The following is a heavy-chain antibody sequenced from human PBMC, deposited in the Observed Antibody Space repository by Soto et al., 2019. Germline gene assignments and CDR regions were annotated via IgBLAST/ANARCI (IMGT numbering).Heavy chain of an antibody. CDR3: AKDMPPSVYSGWDNYYGMDV. V-gene: IGHV3-9*01. CDR2: ISWNSGSI. J-gene: IGHJ6*02. Sequence: EVQLVESGGGLVQPGRSLRLSCAASGFTFDDYAMHWVRQAPGKGLEWVSGISWNSGSIGYADSVKGRFTISRDNAKNSLYLQMNSLRAEDTALYYCAKDMPPSVYSGWDNYYGMDVWGQGTTVTVSS. D-gene: IGHD6-19*01. CDR1: GFTFDDYA.